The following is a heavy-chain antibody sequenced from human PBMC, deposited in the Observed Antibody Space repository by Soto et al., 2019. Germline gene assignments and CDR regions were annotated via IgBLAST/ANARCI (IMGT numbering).Heavy chain of an antibody. CDR3: ARDMSAYCGGDCYSDPNWYFDL. Sequence: QVQLQESGPGLVKPSETLSLTCTVSGGSISSYYWSWIRQPPGKGLEWIGYIYYSGSTNYNPSLKSRVTISVDTSKNQSSLKLSSVTAADTAVYYCARDMSAYCGGDCYSDPNWYFDLWGRGTLVTVSS. D-gene: IGHD2-21*02. V-gene: IGHV4-59*01. CDR2: IYYSGST. J-gene: IGHJ2*01. CDR1: GGSISSYY.